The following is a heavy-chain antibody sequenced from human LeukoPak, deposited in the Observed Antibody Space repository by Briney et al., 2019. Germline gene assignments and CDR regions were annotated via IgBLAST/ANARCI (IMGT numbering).Heavy chain of an antibody. J-gene: IGHJ5*02. V-gene: IGHV3-23*01. D-gene: IGHD3-16*02. CDR2: ISSSGGST. CDR3: AKVRAMITFGGVIVTHNWFDP. CDR1: GFTFSRYA. Sequence: GGPLRLSCAASGFTFSRYAMSWVPQAPGKGLEGVSAISSSGGSTHYTDSVKGRFTISRDTSKNTLYLQMNILSAEDTAVYYCAKVRAMITFGGVIVTHNWFDPWGQGTLVTVSS.